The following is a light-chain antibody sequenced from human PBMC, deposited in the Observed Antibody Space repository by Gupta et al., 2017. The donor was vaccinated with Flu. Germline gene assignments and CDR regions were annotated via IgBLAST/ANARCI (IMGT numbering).Light chain of an antibody. CDR2: GTS. CDR3: HQSHSAPPT. Sequence: DIQMTQSPSSLSASVGDRVTITCRASQNISSYLNWYHQRPGKAPKLLIYGTSTVQSGVPSRFSGSASGTLFTLTISGLQPDDFANYYCHQSHSAPPTFGQGTKVE. CDR1: QNISSY. V-gene: IGKV1-39*01. J-gene: IGKJ1*01.